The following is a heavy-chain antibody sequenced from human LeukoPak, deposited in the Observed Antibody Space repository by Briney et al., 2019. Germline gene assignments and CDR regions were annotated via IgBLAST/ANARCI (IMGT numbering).Heavy chain of an antibody. CDR1: GFTVSSNY. Sequence: GSLRLSCAASGFTVSSNYMSWVRQAPGKGLEWVSVIYSGGSTYYADSVKGRFTISRDNSKNTLYLQMNSLRAEDTAVYYCARDGDDILTGYHIPFDYWGQGTLVTVSS. CDR3: ARDGDDILTGYHIPFDY. CDR2: IYSGGST. D-gene: IGHD3-9*01. V-gene: IGHV3-66*01. J-gene: IGHJ4*02.